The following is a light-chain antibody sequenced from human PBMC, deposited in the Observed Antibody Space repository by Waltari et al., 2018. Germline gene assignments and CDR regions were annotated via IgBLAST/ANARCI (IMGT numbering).Light chain of an antibody. CDR2: DVS. CDR1: RTDVGGYNY. J-gene: IGLJ2*01. Sequence: QSALTQPASVSGSPGQSITISCTGTRTDVGGYNYVPWYQQYPGNAPKLMIYDVSKRPSGVSNRFSGSKSGNTASLTISGRQAEDEADYFCCSYAGSSTFVIFGGGTKLTVL. V-gene: IGLV2-23*02. CDR3: CSYAGSSTFVI.